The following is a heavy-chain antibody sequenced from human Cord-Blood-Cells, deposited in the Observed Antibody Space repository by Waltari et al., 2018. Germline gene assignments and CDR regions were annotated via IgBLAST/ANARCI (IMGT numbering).Heavy chain of an antibody. J-gene: IGHJ4*02. Sequence: EVQLVESGGGLVKPGGSLRLSCAASGFTFSSYSLNWVRLAPGKGLEWGSSISSSSSYIYYADSVKVRFTISRDNAKNSLYLQMNSLRAEDTAVYYCARGSTSCYDYWGQGTLVTVSS. CDR2: ISSSSSYI. CDR3: ARGSTSCYDY. CDR1: GFTFSSYS. D-gene: IGHD2-2*01. V-gene: IGHV3-21*01.